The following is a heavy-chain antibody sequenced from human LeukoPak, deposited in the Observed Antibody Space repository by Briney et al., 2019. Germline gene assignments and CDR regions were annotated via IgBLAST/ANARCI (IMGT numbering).Heavy chain of an antibody. CDR3: ARQIQYFYDSSGYYYD. V-gene: IGHV4-39*07. J-gene: IGHJ4*02. CDR1: GGSISSSSYY. Sequence: SETLSLTCTVSGGSISSSSYYWGWIRQPPGKGLEWIGSIYYSGSTYYNPSLKSRVTISVDASKNQFSLKLSSVTAADTAVYYCARQIQYFYDSSGYYYDWGQGTLVTVSS. CDR2: IYYSGST. D-gene: IGHD3-22*01.